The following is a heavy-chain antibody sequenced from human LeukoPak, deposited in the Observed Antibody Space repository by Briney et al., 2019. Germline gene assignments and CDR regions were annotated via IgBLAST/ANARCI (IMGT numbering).Heavy chain of an antibody. CDR3: ARPRRHTDVFDI. V-gene: IGHV4-34*01. CDR2: INHSGST. D-gene: IGHD6-6*01. J-gene: IGHJ3*02. CDR1: GGSFSGYY. Sequence: SETLSLTCAVYGGSFSGYYWSWIRQPPGKGLEWIGEINHSGSTNYNPSLKSRVTISVDTSKNQFSLKLSSVTAADTAVYYCARPRRHTDVFDIWGQGTMVTVSS.